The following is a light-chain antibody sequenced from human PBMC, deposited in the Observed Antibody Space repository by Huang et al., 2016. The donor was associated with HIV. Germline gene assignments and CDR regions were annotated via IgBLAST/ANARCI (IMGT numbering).Light chain of an antibody. CDR1: QSVRSS. CDR3: QQRSNWHFT. V-gene: IGKV3-11*01. J-gene: IGKJ3*01. CDR2: DAS. Sequence: EIVLTQSPATLSLSPGERATLSCRASQSVRSSLTWYQQKPGQAPRLLICDASNRATGIPAMFSGSGSGTDFTLTISSLEPEDFAVYYCQQRSNWHFTFGPGTKVDIK.